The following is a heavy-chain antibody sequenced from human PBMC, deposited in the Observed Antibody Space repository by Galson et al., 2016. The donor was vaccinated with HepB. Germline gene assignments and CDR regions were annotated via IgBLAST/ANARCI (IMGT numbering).Heavy chain of an antibody. CDR3: ARDRGIGVALRGLDV. Sequence: SLRLSCAASAFTFSXYGMHWXRQAXXXGLXRVAVXWYDGSRKYYADSVKGRFTISRDNSKNTLYVEMNSLRAEDTAVYYCARDRGIGVALRGLDVWGQGTTVTVSS. V-gene: IGHV3-33*01. D-gene: IGHD1-1*01. CDR2: XWYDGSRK. CDR1: AFTFSXYG. J-gene: IGHJ6*02.